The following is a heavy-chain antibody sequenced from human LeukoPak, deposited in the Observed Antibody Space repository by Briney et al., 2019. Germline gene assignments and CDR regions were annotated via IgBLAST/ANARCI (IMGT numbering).Heavy chain of an antibody. CDR3: ARSQGGNTLWFDP. J-gene: IGHJ5*02. V-gene: IGHV1-46*01. CDR1: GYTFTSYY. Sequence: ASVKVSCKASGYTFTSYYMHWVRQAPGQGLEWMGIINTSGGSTTYAQKFQGRVSMTRDTSTSTVYLEVSSLRSEDTAVYCCARSQGGNTLWFDPWGQGTLVTVSS. CDR2: INTSGGST. D-gene: IGHD4-23*01.